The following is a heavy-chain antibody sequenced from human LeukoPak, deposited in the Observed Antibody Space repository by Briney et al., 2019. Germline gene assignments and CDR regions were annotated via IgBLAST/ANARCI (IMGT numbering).Heavy chain of an antibody. CDR2: ISYDGSNK. V-gene: IGHV3-30-3*02. CDR3: AKGSSGYCSGGSCYAFDY. Sequence: GGSLRLSCAASGFTLSSYAMHWVRQAPGKGLEWVAIISYDGSNKYYADSVKGRFTISRDNSKNTLYLQMNSLRAEDTAVYYCAKGSSGYCSGGSCYAFDYWGQGTLVTVSS. CDR1: GFTLSSYA. J-gene: IGHJ4*02. D-gene: IGHD2-15*01.